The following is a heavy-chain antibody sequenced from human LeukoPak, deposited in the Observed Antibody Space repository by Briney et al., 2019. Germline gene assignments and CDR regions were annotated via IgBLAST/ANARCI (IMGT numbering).Heavy chain of an antibody. V-gene: IGHV4-39*01. D-gene: IGHD3-3*01. CDR1: GGSISSSSYY. Sequence: NPSETLSLTCTVSGGSISSSSYYWGWIRQPPGKGLDWIGSIYYSGSTYYNPSLKSRVTISVDTSKNQFSLKLSSVTAADTALYYCARRFLTIDNWFDPWGQGTLVTVSS. CDR3: ARRFLTIDNWFDP. CDR2: IYYSGST. J-gene: IGHJ5*02.